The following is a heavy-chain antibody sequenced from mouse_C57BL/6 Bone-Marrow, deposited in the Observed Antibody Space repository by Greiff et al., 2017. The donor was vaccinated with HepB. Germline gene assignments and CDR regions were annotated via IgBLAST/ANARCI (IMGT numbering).Heavy chain of an antibody. CDR2: ISYDGSN. V-gene: IGHV3-6*01. CDR1: GYPITSGYY. J-gene: IGHJ3*01. Sequence: EVQPQQSGPGLVKPSQSLSLTCSVTGYPITSGYYWNWIRQFPGNKLEWMGYISYDGSNNYNPSLKNRISITRDTSKNQFFLKLNSVTTEDTATYYCARDGGYDYDGSAYWGQGTLVTVSA. D-gene: IGHD2-4*01. CDR3: ARDGGYDYDGSAY.